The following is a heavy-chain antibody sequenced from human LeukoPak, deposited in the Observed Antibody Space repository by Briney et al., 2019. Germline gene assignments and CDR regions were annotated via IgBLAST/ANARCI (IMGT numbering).Heavy chain of an antibody. D-gene: IGHD3-16*01. CDR2: IYHSGST. J-gene: IGHJ6*02. V-gene: IGHV4-4*02. CDR1: GGSISSSNW. CDR3: ARDKRGYVWGPPSPHYGMDV. Sequence: SGTLSLTCAVSGGSISSSNWWSWVRQPPGKGLEWIGEIYHSGSTNYNPSLKSRVTISVDKSKNQFSLKLSSVTAADTAVYYCARDKRGYVWGPPSPHYGMDVWGQGTTVTVSS.